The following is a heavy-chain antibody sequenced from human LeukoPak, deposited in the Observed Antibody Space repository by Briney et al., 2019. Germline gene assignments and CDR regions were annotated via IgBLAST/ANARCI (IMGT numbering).Heavy chain of an antibody. J-gene: IGHJ6*03. Sequence: SETLSLTCTVSGGSISSYYWSWIRQPPGKGLEWIGYIYYSGSTNYNPSLKSRVTISVDTSKNQFSLKLSSVTAADTAVYYCARVTMVRGVLNDYYYYYYMDVWGKGTTVTISS. V-gene: IGHV4-59*01. D-gene: IGHD3-10*01. CDR3: ARVTMVRGVLNDYYYYYYMDV. CDR1: GGSISSYY. CDR2: IYYSGST.